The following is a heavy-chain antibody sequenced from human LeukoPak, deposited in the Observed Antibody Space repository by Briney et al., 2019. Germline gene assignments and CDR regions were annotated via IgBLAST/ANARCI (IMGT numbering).Heavy chain of an antibody. D-gene: IGHD3-16*01. J-gene: IGHJ4*02. Sequence: ASVKVSCMASGYTFTSYGISWVRQAPGQGLEWMGWISAYNGNTNYAQKLQGRVTMTTDTSTSTAYMELRSLRSDDTAVYYCARSDYVWGSSFWWGQGTLVTVSS. V-gene: IGHV1-18*01. CDR2: ISAYNGNT. CDR3: ARSDYVWGSSFW. CDR1: GYTFTSYG.